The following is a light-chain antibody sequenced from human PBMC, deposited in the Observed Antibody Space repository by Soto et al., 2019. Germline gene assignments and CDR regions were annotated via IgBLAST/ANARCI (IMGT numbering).Light chain of an antibody. CDR2: AAS. V-gene: IGKV1-17*01. CDR1: QGIGNF. CDR3: LQHNTYPQT. Sequence: DIPMTQSPSSLSASVGDRVTITCRASQGIGNFLGWFQQKPGRAPKRLIYAASSLDSGVPSRFSGSGSGTEFTLTISSLQPEDFATYYCLQHNTYPQTFGQGTKVDVK. J-gene: IGKJ1*01.